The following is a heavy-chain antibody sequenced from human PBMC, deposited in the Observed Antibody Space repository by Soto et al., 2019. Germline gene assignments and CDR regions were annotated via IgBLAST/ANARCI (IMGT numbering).Heavy chain of an antibody. CDR2: IYYSGST. V-gene: IGHV4-59*01. CDR1: GGSISSYY. CDR3: AREFSSWNNNYYYYGMDV. J-gene: IGHJ6*02. Sequence: KTSETLSLTCTVSGGSISSYYWSWIRQPPGKGLEWIGYIYYSGSTNYNPSLKSRVTISVDTSKNQFSLKLSSVTAADTAVYYCAREFSSWNNNYYYYGMDVWGQGTTVTVSS. D-gene: IGHD6-13*01.